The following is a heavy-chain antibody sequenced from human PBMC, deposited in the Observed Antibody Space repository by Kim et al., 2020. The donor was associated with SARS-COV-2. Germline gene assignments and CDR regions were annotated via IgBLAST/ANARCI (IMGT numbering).Heavy chain of an antibody. J-gene: IGHJ4*02. D-gene: IGHD2-21*02. CDR2: INHIGYT. CDR3: ARVRSLVVVTGTVGPSTDFDY. V-gene: IGHV4-34*01. CDR1: GGSFSGYY. Sequence: SETLSLTCAVYGGSFSGYYWSWIRQPPGKGLEWIGEINHIGYTDYNPSLESRVTISVDTSKNQFSLRLRSVTAADTAVYYCARVRSLVVVTGTVGPSTDFDYWGQGTLVTVSS.